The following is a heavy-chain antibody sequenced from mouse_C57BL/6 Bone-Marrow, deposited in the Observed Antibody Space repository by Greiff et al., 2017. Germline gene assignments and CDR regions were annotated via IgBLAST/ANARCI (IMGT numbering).Heavy chain of an antibody. D-gene: IGHD1-1*02. CDR2: IDPSDSYT. Sequence: QVQLKQPGAELVMPGASVKLSCKASGYTFPSYWMHWVKQRPGQGLEWIGEIDPSDSYTNYNQKFKGKSTLTVDKSSSTAYMQLSSLTSEDSAVYYCAREGSMASYYFDYWGQGTTLTVSS. CDR3: AREGSMASYYFDY. CDR1: GYTFPSYW. J-gene: IGHJ2*01. V-gene: IGHV1-69*01.